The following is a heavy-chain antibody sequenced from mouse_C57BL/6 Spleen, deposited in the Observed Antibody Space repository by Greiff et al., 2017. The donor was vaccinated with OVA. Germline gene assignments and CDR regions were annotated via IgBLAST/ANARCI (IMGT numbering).Heavy chain of an antibody. CDR2: ISSGSSTI. D-gene: IGHD4-1*01. Sequence: EVKVEESGGGLVKPGGSLKLSCAASGFTFSDYGMHWVRQAPEKGLEWVAYISSGSSTIYYADTVKGRFTISRDNAKNTLFLQMTSLRSEDTAMYYCARGETWAAWFAYWGQGTLVTVSA. V-gene: IGHV5-17*01. CDR1: GFTFSDYG. CDR3: ARGETWAAWFAY. J-gene: IGHJ3*01.